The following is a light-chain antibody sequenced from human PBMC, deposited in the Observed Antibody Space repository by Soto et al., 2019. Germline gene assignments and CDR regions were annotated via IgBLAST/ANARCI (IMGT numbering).Light chain of an antibody. J-gene: IGKJ4*01. CDR2: GAS. Sequence: EIVLTQSPATLSVSPGETVTLFCRASQSISSSLAWYQQKPGRAPRLLIYGASSRATGIPDRFSGSGSGTDFTLTISRLEPEDFAVYYCQQYSSSPLTFGGGTKVDIK. V-gene: IGKV3-20*01. CDR3: QQYSSSPLT. CDR1: QSISSS.